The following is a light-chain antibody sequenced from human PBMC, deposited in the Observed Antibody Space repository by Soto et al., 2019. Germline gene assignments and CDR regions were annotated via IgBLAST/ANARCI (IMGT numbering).Light chain of an antibody. J-gene: IGKJ2*01. Sequence: DIQLTQSPSFLSASVGDRVTITCRASQSISSYVAWYQQKPRKVPKALIYAASTLQSGVPSRFSGSGSGTEFTLTISSLQPEDFATYYCQQLNSYPYTFGQGTKLEIK. CDR3: QQLNSYPYT. CDR1: QSISSY. V-gene: IGKV1-9*01. CDR2: AAS.